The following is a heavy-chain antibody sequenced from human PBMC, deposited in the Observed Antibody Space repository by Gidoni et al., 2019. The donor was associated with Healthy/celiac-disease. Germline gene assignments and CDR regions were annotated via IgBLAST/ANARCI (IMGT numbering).Heavy chain of an antibody. CDR2: INHSGST. J-gene: IGHJ4*02. CDR1: GGSFSGYY. D-gene: IGHD5-12*01. V-gene: IGHV4-34*01. Sequence: QVQLQQWGAGLLKPSETLSLTCAVYGGSFSGYYWSWIRQPPGKGLEWIGEINHSGSTNYNPSLKSRVTISVDTSKNQFSLKLSSVTAADTAVYYCARSDGYNVARLYYFDYWGQGTLVTVSS. CDR3: ARSDGYNVARLYYFDY.